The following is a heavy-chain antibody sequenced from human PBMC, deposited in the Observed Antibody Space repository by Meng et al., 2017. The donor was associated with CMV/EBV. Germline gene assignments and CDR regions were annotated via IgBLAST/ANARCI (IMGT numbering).Heavy chain of an antibody. V-gene: IGHV1-69*05. CDR2: IIPIFGTA. CDR1: TFSSYA. J-gene: IGHJ5*02. CDR3: ARGGGTIFGVVTNNWFDP. Sequence: TFSSYAISWVRQAPGQGLEWRGGIIPIFGTANYAQKFQGRVTITTDESTSTAYMELSSLRSEDTAVYYCARGGGTIFGVVTNNWFDPWGQGTLVTVSS. D-gene: IGHD3-3*01.